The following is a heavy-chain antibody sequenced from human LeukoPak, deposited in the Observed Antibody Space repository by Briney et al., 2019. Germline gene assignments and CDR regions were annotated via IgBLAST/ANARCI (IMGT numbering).Heavy chain of an antibody. CDR2: ISSSSSYI. V-gene: IGHV3-21*01. Sequence: GGSLRLSSAASGFTFSSYSMNWVRQTPGKGLEWVSSISSSSSYIYYADSLKGRFTISRDNAKNSLYLQMNSLRAEDTAVYYCARGYCSSTSCFFAFDIWGQGTMVTVSS. CDR1: GFTFSSYS. CDR3: ARGYCSSTSCFFAFDI. D-gene: IGHD2-2*01. J-gene: IGHJ3*02.